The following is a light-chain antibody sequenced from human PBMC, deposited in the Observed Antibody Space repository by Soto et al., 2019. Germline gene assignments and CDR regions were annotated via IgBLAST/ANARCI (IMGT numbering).Light chain of an antibody. Sequence: QSALTQPRSVSGSPGQSVTISCTGTSSDVGGYKYVSWYQQHPGKAPKLMIYEVSNRPSGVSNRFSGSKSGNTASLTISGLQADDEADYYCSSYTSSSPCVFGTGTKVTVL. CDR3: SSYTSSSPCV. CDR2: EVS. CDR1: SSDVGGYKY. V-gene: IGLV2-14*01. J-gene: IGLJ1*01.